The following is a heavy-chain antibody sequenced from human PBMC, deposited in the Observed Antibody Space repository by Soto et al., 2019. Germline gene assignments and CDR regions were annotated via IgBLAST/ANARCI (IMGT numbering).Heavy chain of an antibody. D-gene: IGHD1-26*01. V-gene: IGHV3-23*01. CDR3: AKDLGYTTESYYLPLLAS. CDR2: IIASAGRK. Sequence: GGSLRLSCSAPGFNFNNFSMTWLRQAPGKGPDLVSAIIASAGRKFYSDSVKGRFTIYRDNSKNTLPLQMNSLGAEDTAIYFCAKDLGYTTESYYLPLLASWGPGTLVT. J-gene: IGHJ1*01. CDR1: GFNFNNFS.